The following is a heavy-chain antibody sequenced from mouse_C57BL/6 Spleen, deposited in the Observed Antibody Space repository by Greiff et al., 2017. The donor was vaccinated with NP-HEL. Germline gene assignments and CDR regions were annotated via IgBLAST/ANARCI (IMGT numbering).Heavy chain of an antibody. D-gene: IGHD2-3*01. CDR3: ARWLLPYFDY. Sequence: VQLQESGAELARPGASVKLSCKASGYTFTSYGISWVKQRTGQGLEWIGEIYPRSGNNYYNEKFKGKATLTADKSSSPAYMELRSLTSEDSAVYFCARWLLPYFDYWGQGTTLTVSS. CDR2: IYPRSGNN. CDR1: GYTFTSYG. J-gene: IGHJ2*01. V-gene: IGHV1-81*01.